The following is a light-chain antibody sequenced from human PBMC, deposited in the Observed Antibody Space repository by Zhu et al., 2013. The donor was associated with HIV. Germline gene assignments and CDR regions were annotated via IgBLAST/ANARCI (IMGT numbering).Light chain of an antibody. V-gene: IGLV2-23*01. CDR2: EGS. Sequence: QSALTQPASVSGSPGQSITISCTGTSSDVGSYNLVSWYQQHPGKAPKLMIYEGSKRPSGVSNRFSGSTSGNTASLTISGLQAEDEADYYCCSYASSSTYVFGTGTKVTVL. CDR1: SSDVGSYNL. J-gene: IGLJ1*01. CDR3: CSYASSSTYV.